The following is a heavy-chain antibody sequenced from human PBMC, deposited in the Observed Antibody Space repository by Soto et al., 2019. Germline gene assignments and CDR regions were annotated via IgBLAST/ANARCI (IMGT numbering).Heavy chain of an antibody. Sequence: ASVKVSCKASGGTFSSYAISWVRQAPGQGLEWMGGIIPIFGTANYAQKFQGRVTITADESTSTAYMELSSLRSEDTAVYYCARGEIQLWLGGGYYFDYWGQGTLVTVSS. CDR3: ARGEIQLWLGGGYYFDY. V-gene: IGHV1-69*13. CDR2: IIPIFGTA. J-gene: IGHJ4*02. CDR1: GGTFSSYA. D-gene: IGHD5-18*01.